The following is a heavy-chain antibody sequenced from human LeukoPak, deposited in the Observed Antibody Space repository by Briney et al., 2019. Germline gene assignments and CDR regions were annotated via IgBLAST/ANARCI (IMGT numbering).Heavy chain of an antibody. J-gene: IGHJ6*02. CDR1: GGPISSYY. CDR3: ARDRYDFWSGFPTDYYYYGMDV. CDR2: IYTSGST. Sequence: SETLSLTCTVSGGPISSYYWSWIRQPAGKGLEWIGRIYTSGSTNYNPSLKSRVTMSVDTSKNQFSLKLSSVTAADTAVYYCARDRYDFWSGFPTDYYYYGMDVWGQGTTVTVSS. D-gene: IGHD3-3*01. V-gene: IGHV4-4*07.